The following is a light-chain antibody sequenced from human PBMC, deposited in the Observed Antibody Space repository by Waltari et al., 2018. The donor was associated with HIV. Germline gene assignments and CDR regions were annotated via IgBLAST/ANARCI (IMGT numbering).Light chain of an antibody. CDR1: HSTVACNY. J-gene: IGLJ2*01. Sequence: VLTQPPSLSAALAHKAPISRPAGHSTVACNYVSWYFHLPRTAPKLIIYEDHKRPPGIPDRFSASKSGTSATLDIAGLQTGDEADYYCGAWDSSLSARGVVFGGGTKLTVL. CDR2: EDH. CDR3: GAWDSSLSARGVV. V-gene: IGLV1-51*02.